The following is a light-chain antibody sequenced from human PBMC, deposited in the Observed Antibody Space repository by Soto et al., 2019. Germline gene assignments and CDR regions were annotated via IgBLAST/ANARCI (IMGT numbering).Light chain of an antibody. J-gene: IGKJ1*01. V-gene: IGKV3-20*01. CDR1: QSVSNDF. Sequence: ESVLTQSPGILSLSPGERATLSCRASQSVSNDFLAWYQQKPGQAPRLLIYGASTRATDVPDRFSGSGSGADFTLSISRLEPEDFAVYYCQQYGSSPPRTFGQGTKVAIK. CDR2: GAS. CDR3: QQYGSSPPRT.